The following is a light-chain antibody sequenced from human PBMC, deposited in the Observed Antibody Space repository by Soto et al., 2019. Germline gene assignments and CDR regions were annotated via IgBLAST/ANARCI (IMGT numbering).Light chain of an antibody. V-gene: IGKV3-15*01. CDR1: EGIKNY. CDR3: QQYSKWPLT. J-gene: IGKJ4*01. CDR2: SAS. Sequence: TLSVSPGERATLSCRASEGIKNYLAWYQQKPGQAPRLLMSSASTRATGIPARFSGSGSGIEFILTISSLQSEDFAVYYCQQYSKWPLTFGGGTKVDIK.